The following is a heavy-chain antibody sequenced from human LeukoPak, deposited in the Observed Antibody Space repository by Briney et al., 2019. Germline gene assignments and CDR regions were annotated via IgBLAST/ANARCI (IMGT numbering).Heavy chain of an antibody. V-gene: IGHV4-59*08. CDR2: IYYSGYT. Sequence: ASETLSLTCTVAGGSMSSYYWSWIRQPPGKGLEWIGYIYYSGYTNYNPSLKSRVTISVDTSKNQFSLKLSSVTATDTAVYYCARRKQEGWFGPWGQGTLVTVSS. J-gene: IGHJ5*02. CDR1: GGSMSSYY. CDR3: ARRKQEGWFGP.